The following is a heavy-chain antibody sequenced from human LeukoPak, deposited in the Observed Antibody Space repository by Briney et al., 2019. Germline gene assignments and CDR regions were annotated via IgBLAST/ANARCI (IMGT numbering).Heavy chain of an antibody. CDR1: GFTFITYG. D-gene: IGHD3-10*01. J-gene: IGHJ4*02. CDR2: IWYDGSNK. CDR3: ARAQYYYGSGSYERDY. Sequence: GGSLRLSCAASGFTFITYGMPWVRQAPGKGLEWVAIIWYDGSNKYYADSVKGRFTISRDNSKNTLYLQMNSLRAEDTAVYYCARAQYYYGSGSYERDYWGQGTLVTVST. V-gene: IGHV3-33*01.